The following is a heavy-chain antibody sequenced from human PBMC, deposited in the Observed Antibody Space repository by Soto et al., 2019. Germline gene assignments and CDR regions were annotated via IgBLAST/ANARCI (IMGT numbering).Heavy chain of an antibody. J-gene: IGHJ4*02. CDR1: GFSISTHA. D-gene: IGHD6-19*01. CDR3: ARDSSAWPNYFDS. CDR2: FSGRSGDT. V-gene: IGHV3-23*01. Sequence: GGSLRLSCVASGFSISTHALTWVRQAPGKGLEWVSSFSGRSGDTYYAASVKGRFTISGDSSKNTVILQMNNLRADDTALYYCARDSSAWPNYFDSWGQGIQVTVSS.